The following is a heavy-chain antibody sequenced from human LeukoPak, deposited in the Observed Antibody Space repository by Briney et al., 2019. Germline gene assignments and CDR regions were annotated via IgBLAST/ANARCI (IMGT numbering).Heavy chain of an antibody. Sequence: ASVKVSCKASGYTFTGYCMHWVRQAPGQGLEWMGWINPNSGGTNYAQKFQGRVTMTRDTSISTAYMELSRLRSDDTAVYYCAREEAVAGTGDYWGQGTLVTVSS. CDR1: GYTFTGYC. J-gene: IGHJ4*02. D-gene: IGHD6-19*01. CDR3: AREEAVAGTGDY. V-gene: IGHV1-2*02. CDR2: INPNSGGT.